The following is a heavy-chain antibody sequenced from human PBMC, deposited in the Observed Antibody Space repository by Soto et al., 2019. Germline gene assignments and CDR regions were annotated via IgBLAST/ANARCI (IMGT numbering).Heavy chain of an antibody. Sequence: GGSLRLSCAASGFTVTSYAMSWVRQAPGKGLEWVSVISGDGGTSYYADSVRGRFTISRDNSKDTLYLQMNSLRAEDTAVYYCAKNRYSSPTYFDYWGQGTLVTVSS. J-gene: IGHJ4*02. V-gene: IGHV3-23*01. CDR1: GFTVTSYA. D-gene: IGHD6-13*01. CDR3: AKNRYSSPTYFDY. CDR2: ISGDGGTS.